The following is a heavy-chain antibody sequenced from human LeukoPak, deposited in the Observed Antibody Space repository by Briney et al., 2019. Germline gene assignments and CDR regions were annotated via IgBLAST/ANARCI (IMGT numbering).Heavy chain of an antibody. CDR2: IYHSGST. D-gene: IGHD3-10*01. J-gene: IGHJ4*02. CDR3: ARRVGSSGLRPNLQYYFDY. CDR1: GYSISSGYY. V-gene: IGHV4-38-2*01. Sequence: TSETLSLTCAVSGYSISSGYYWGWIRQPPGKGLEWIGSIYHSGSTYYNPSLKSRVTISVDTSKNQFSLKLSSVTAADTAVYYCARRVGSSGLRPNLQYYFDYWGQGTLVTVSS.